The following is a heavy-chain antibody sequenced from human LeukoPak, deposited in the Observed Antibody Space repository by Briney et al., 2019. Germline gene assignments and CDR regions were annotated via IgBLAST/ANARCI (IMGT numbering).Heavy chain of an antibody. D-gene: IGHD3-22*01. CDR3: AKDGDYDSSGPDY. V-gene: IGHV3-30*04. CDR1: GFTFSSYA. Sequence: GGSLRLSCAASGFTFSSYAMHWVRQAPGKGLEWVAVISYDGSNKYYADSVKGRFTISRDNSKNTLYLQMNSLRAEDTAVYYCAKDGDYDSSGPDYWGQGTLVSVSS. J-gene: IGHJ4*02. CDR2: ISYDGSNK.